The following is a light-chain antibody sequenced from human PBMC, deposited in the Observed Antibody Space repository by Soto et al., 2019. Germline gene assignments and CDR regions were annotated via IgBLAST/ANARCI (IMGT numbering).Light chain of an antibody. CDR1: SSDVGGYNY. J-gene: IGLJ1*01. CDR2: EVS. Sequence: QSALTQPASVSGSPGQSITISCTGTSSDVGGYNYVSWYQHHPGKAPKLMIYEVSKRPSGVSNRFSGSKSANTASLTISGLQADDEADYYCCSYGGRSTYVFGTGTKLTVL. V-gene: IGLV2-23*02. CDR3: CSYGGRSTYV.